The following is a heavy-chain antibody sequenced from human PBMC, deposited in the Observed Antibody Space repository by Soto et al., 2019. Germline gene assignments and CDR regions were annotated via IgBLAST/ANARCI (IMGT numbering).Heavy chain of an antibody. V-gene: IGHV4-59*08. CDR3: ARHNYGSGSTYFDY. CDR1: GGSISSYY. D-gene: IGHD3-10*01. J-gene: IGHJ4*02. Sequence: SETLSLTCTVSGGSISSYYWSWIRQPPGKGLEWIGYIYYSGSTNYNPSLKSRVTISVDTSKNQFSLKLNSMTAADTAVYYCARHNYGSGSTYFDYWGRGTLVTVAS. CDR2: IYYSGST.